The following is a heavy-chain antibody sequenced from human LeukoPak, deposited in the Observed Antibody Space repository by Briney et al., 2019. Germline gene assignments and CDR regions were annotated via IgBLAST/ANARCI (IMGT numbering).Heavy chain of an antibody. CDR3: ARRSGCGGDCDWYFDY. J-gene: IGHJ4*02. Sequence: TSETLSLTCTVSGGSISSYYWSWIRQSPGQGLEWIGNIYHSGGTDYNPSLKSRVTISVGTSKNQFSLKLNSVTAADTAVYYCARRSGCGGDCDWYFDYWGQGTLVTVSS. CDR2: IYHSGGT. D-gene: IGHD2-21*02. V-gene: IGHV4-59*01. CDR1: GGSISSYY.